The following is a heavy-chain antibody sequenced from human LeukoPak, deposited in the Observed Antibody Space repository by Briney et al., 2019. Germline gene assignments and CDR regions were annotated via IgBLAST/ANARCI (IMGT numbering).Heavy chain of an antibody. V-gene: IGHV3-21*01. CDR2: ISSSSSYI. CDR1: GFTFSSYS. Sequence: PGGSLRLSCAASGFTFSSYSMNWVRHAPGKGLEWVSSISSSSSYIYYADSVKGRFTISRDNAKNSLYLQMNSLRAEDTAVYYCARDPYPYDSSGWVDYWGQGTLVTVSS. J-gene: IGHJ4*02. CDR3: ARDPYPYDSSGWVDY. D-gene: IGHD3-22*01.